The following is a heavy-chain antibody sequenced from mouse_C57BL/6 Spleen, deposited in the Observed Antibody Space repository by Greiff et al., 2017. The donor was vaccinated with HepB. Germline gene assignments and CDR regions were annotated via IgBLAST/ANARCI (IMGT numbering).Heavy chain of an antibody. CDR2: ISYDGSN. D-gene: IGHD3-1*01. CDR1: GYSITSGYY. J-gene: IGHJ4*01. Sequence: EVQLVESGPGLVKPSQSLSLTCSVTGYSITSGYYWNWIRQFPGNKLEWMGYISYDGSNNYNPSLKNRISITRDTSKNQFFLKLNSVTTEDAATYYYARVLGGYYAMDYWGQGTSVTVSS. V-gene: IGHV3-6*01. CDR3: ARVLGGYYAMDY.